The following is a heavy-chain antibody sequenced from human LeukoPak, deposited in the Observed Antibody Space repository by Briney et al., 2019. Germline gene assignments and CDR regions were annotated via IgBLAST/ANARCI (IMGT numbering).Heavy chain of an antibody. V-gene: IGHV4-4*07. Sequence: LETLSLTCAVYGGSFSGYYWSWIRQPAGKGLEWIGRIYTSGSTNYNPSLKSRVTMSVDTSKNQFSLKLSSVTAADTAVYYCARDRTEDSSGSPLDYWGQGTLVTVSS. CDR2: IYTSGST. D-gene: IGHD3-22*01. CDR1: GGSFSGYY. CDR3: ARDRTEDSSGSPLDY. J-gene: IGHJ4*02.